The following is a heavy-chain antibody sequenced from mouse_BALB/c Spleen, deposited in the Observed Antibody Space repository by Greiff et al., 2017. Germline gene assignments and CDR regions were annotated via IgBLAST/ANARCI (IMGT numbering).Heavy chain of an antibody. CDR3: TRSRITTVPNYYAMDY. CDR2: IYPGSGST. Sequence: LQQPGSELVRPGASVKLSCKASGYTFTSYWMHWVKQRHGQGLEWIGNIYPGSGSTNYDEKFKSKGTLTVDTSSSTAYMHLSSLTSEDSAVYYCTRSRITTVPNYYAMDYWGQGTSVTVSS. D-gene: IGHD1-1*01. J-gene: IGHJ4*01. V-gene: IGHV1S22*01. CDR1: GYTFTSYW.